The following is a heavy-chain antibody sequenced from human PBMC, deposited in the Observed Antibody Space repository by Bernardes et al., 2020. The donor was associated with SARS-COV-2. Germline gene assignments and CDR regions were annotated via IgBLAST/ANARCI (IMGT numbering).Heavy chain of an antibody. Sequence: GGSLRLSCAVSGFTLSAYNMDWVRQAPGKGLEWVASISSDSGQIYYANSVKGRFTISRDNAKNTLYLQMNSLRAEDTAVYYCARGPDGSYFRLEYWGLGTLVTVSS. J-gene: IGHJ4*02. CDR1: GFTLSAYN. CDR2: ISSDSGQI. V-gene: IGHV3-21*01. D-gene: IGHD5-18*01. CDR3: ARGPDGSYFRLEY.